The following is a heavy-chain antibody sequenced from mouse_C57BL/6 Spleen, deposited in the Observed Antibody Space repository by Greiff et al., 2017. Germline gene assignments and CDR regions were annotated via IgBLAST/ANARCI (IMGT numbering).Heavy chain of an antibody. Sequence: EVKLMESEGGLVQPGSSMKLSCTASGFTFSDYYMAWVRQVPEKGLEWVANINYDGSSTYYLDSLKSRFIISRDNAKNILYLQMSSLKSEDTATYYCARDGGYSNYEYFDVWGTGTTVTVSS. CDR2: INYDGSST. J-gene: IGHJ1*03. V-gene: IGHV5-16*01. CDR3: ARDGGYSNYEYFDV. D-gene: IGHD2-5*01. CDR1: GFTFSDYY.